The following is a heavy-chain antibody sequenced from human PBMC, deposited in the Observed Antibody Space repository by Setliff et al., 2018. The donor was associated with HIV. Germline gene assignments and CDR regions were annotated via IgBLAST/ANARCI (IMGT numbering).Heavy chain of an antibody. CDR1: GGSISSTAYY. J-gene: IGHJ3*02. D-gene: IGHD3-3*01. Sequence: PSETLSLTCTVSGGSISSTAYYWGWIRQPPGKGLEWIGSVYYTGRSFFNPSLKSRLTISVDTSKNQFSLNLNSVTAADTAVYYCARVVTHPYSGVVDAFDIWGQGTMVTVSS. CDR2: VYYTGRS. V-gene: IGHV4-39*01. CDR3: ARVVTHPYSGVVDAFDI.